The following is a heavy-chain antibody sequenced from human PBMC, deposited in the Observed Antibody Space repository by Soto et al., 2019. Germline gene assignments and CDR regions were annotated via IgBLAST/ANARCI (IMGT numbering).Heavy chain of an antibody. CDR1: GGTFRTSS. CDR3: VTDNLEDTDLGAYCFDY. D-gene: IGHD1-26*01. J-gene: IGHJ4*02. Sequence: QVQLVQSGAEVKKPGSSVRVSCQYSGGTFRTSSINWVRQAPGQGLEWMGGIIPMFGTTTYAPEFQGRLTITADESTRSAYMELSSLRSDDTAFYYCVTDNLEDTDLGAYCFDYWGQGTLVTVSS. V-gene: IGHV1-69*01. CDR2: IIPMFGTT.